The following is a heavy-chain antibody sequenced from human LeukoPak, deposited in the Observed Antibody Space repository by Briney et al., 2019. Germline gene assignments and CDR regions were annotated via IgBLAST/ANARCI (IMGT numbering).Heavy chain of an antibody. D-gene: IGHD5-18*01. V-gene: IGHV3-48*04. Sequence: GGSLRLSCRASGFTFGDYAMSWFRQAPGKGLEWVSYISSSSSTIYYADSVKGRFTISRDNAKNSLYLQMNSLRAEDTAVYYCAPRPDTAMVTDYFWGQGTLVTVSS. CDR2: ISSSSSTI. CDR1: GFTFGDYA. CDR3: APRPDTAMVTDYF. J-gene: IGHJ4*02.